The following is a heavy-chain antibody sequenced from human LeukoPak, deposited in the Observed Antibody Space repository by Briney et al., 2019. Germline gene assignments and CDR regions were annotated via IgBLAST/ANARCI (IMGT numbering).Heavy chain of an antibody. CDR2: MNPNSGNT. D-gene: IGHD5-18*01. CDR1: GYTFTSYD. CDR3: ARGRGYSYGTGAFDI. V-gene: IGHV1-8*01. Sequence: ASVKVSCKASGYTFTSYDINWVRQATGQGLEWLGWMNPNSGNTGYAQKFQGRVTMPRNTSISTAYMELSSLRSEDTAVYYCARGRGYSYGTGAFDIWGQGTMVTVSS. J-gene: IGHJ3*02.